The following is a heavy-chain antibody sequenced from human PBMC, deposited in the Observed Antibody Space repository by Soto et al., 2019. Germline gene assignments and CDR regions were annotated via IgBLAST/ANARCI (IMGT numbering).Heavy chain of an antibody. CDR1: GFTFSDYY. D-gene: IGHD5-18*01. J-gene: IGHJ4*02. V-gene: IGHV3-11*01. CDR2: ISSTGDVI. Sequence: PGGSLRLSCAASGFTFSDYYMFWFRQATGKGLEWVSYISSTGDVIYYADSLKGRFTISRDNANDLLFLQMSSLRAEDTAVYYCARPQPSGYIYGFPYWVQGTLVTVS. CDR3: ARPQPSGYIYGFPY.